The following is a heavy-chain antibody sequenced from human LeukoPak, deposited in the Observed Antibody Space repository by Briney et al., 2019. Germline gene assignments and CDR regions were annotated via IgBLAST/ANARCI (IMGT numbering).Heavy chain of an antibody. J-gene: IGHJ3*02. Sequence: KPSETLSLTCTVSGDSIRSCNYFWGWIRQPPGKGLEWIGNMYYTGNTYYNPSLKSRVTISLDTSKNQLSLKLNSVTAADTALYYCACVRGQSDAFDIWGQGTMVTVSS. CDR1: GDSIRSCNYF. CDR2: MYYTGNT. D-gene: IGHD3-10*02. V-gene: IGHV4-39*07. CDR3: ACVRGQSDAFDI.